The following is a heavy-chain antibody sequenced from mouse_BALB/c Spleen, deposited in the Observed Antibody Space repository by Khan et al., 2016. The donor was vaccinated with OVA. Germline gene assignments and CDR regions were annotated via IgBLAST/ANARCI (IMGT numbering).Heavy chain of an antibody. D-gene: IGHD3-2*02. CDR2: INPGSGDI. Sequence: QMQLEESGAELVRPGTSVQVSCKASGYAFTDYLIEWLKQRPGQGLEWIGVINPGSGDITYNEKFMDKATLTADKSSSTAYMQLTSLTSDDSAVYFCSRSGYGFGAYWGPGTLVTVSA. V-gene: IGHV1-54*03. CDR3: SRSGYGFGAY. J-gene: IGHJ3*01. CDR1: GYAFTDYL.